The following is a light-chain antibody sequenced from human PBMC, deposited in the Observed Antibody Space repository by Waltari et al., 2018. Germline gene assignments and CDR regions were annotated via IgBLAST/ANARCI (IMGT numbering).Light chain of an antibody. V-gene: IGKV1-5*03. J-gene: IGKJ2*01. CDR2: KAS. Sequence: DIQMTQSPATLSASVGDRVTISCRASQSISSWLAWYQQKPGKAPKILIVKASFLESWVPSRFSGSGSGTEFSLTISSLQPEDFATYYCQQYDDFPFTFGQGTKVEVK. CDR1: QSISSW. CDR3: QQYDDFPFT.